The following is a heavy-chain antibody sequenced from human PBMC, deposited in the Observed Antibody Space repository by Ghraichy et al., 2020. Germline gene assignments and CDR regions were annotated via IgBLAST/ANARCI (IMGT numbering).Heavy chain of an antibody. CDR1: GYTFSNYG. CDR3: AREAQGQWLASDY. V-gene: IGHV1-18*04. Sequence: ASVKVSCKASGYTFSNYGISWVRQAPGQGLEWVGWISPYNVNSNYTQRLQGRITMTTDTSTSTAYMDLRSLRSDDTAVYYCAREAQGQWLASDYWGQGTLVTVSS. J-gene: IGHJ4*02. CDR2: ISPYNVNS. D-gene: IGHD6-19*01.